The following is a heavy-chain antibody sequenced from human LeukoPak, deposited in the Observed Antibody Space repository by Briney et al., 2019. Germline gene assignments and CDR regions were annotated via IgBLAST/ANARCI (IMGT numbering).Heavy chain of an antibody. D-gene: IGHD5-18*01. CDR1: GGSISSGGYS. CDR2: IYHSGST. CDR3: ARDDLDTAMVSRGMDV. J-gene: IGHJ6*02. Sequence: PSETLSLTCAVSGGSISSGGYSWSWIRQPPGKGLEWIGYIYHSGSTYYNPSLKSRVTISVDRSKNQFSLKLSSVIAADTAVYYCARDDLDTAMVSRGMDVWGQGTTATVSS. V-gene: IGHV4-30-2*01.